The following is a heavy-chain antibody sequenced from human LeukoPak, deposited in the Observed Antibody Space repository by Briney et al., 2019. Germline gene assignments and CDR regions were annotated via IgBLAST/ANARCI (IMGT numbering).Heavy chain of an antibody. CDR3: ATLGSSSGWYRVDY. V-gene: IGHV3-23*01. CDR2: VFSSGDST. CDR1: GFIFSSYA. D-gene: IGHD6-19*01. J-gene: IGHJ4*02. Sequence: GXSLXLSCPASGFIFSSYAMTWVRQAPGKGLEWVSGVFSSGDSTYYADSVKGRFTISRDNSKNTLYLQMNTLRVEDTAVYYCATLGSSSGWYRVDYWGQGTLVTVSS.